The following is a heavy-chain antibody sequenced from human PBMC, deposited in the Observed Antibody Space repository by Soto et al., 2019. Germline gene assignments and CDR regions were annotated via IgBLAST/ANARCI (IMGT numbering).Heavy chain of an antibody. J-gene: IGHJ6*02. CDR3: AREIAARRYYYYYGMDV. CDR2: IIPIFGTA. V-gene: IGHV1-69*13. D-gene: IGHD6-6*01. CDR1: GGTFSSYA. Sequence: SVKVSCKASGGTFSSYAISWVRQAPGQGLEWMGGIIPIFGTANYAQKFQGRVTITADESTSTAYMELSSLRSEDTAVYYCAREIAARRYYYYYGMDVWGQGTTVTVSS.